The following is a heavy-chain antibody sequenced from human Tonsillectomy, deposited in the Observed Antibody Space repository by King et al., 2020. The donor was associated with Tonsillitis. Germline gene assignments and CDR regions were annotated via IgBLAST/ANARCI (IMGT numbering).Heavy chain of an antibody. CDR3: SRGVCGGDCSEGLDI. CDR1: GFTFGDFA. D-gene: IGHD2-21*01. CDR2: IKSKPYGGTT. V-gene: IGHV3-49*03. J-gene: IGHJ3*02. Sequence: VQLVESGGGLVQPGRSLRLSCTASGFTFGDFAMIWFRQAPGKGLEWVGFIKSKPYGGTTKYAASVRGRFTVSRDDSKSIAYLEMNSLKTEDTAVYYCSRGVCGGDCSEGLDIWGQGTMVTVSS.